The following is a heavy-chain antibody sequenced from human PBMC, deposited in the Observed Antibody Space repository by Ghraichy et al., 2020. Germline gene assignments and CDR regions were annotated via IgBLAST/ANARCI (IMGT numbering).Heavy chain of an antibody. V-gene: IGHV3-21*01. D-gene: IGHD3-16*01. Sequence: GGSLRLSCSDSGFSFSDYNMNWVRQAPGKGLEWLSCISSRSDNMHYVGSVKGRFTISRDNAKNSLYLQMSSLRAEDTGIYYCARVGGDFRFDLWGQGTLVTVSS. J-gene: IGHJ4*02. CDR2: ISSRSDNM. CDR1: GFSFSDYN. CDR3: ARVGGDFRFDL.